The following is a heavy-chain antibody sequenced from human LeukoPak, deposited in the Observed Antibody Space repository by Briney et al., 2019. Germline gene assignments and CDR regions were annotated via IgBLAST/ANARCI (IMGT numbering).Heavy chain of an antibody. V-gene: IGHV4-34*01. CDR3: SRGTYAVAGRFYFDF. D-gene: IGHD6-19*01. Sequence: PSETLSLTCAVYGGSFSGFKWNWIRQPPGKGLEWIGEISHSGNTNYNPSLKSRVTISLDASKNQFSLNLTSVTAADTVVYFCSRGTYAVAGRFYFDFWGQGALVTVSS. J-gene: IGHJ4*02. CDR1: GGSFSGFK. CDR2: ISHSGNT.